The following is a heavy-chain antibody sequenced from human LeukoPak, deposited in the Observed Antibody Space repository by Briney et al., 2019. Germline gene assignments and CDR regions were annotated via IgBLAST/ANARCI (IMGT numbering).Heavy chain of an antibody. CDR3: ARDPKPTIFGVASFDY. D-gene: IGHD3-3*01. CDR1: GGSISSGDYD. Sequence: PSETLSLTCTVSGGSISSGDYDWSWIRQPPGKGLEWIGYIYYSGSTYYNPSLKSRVTISADTSKNQFSLKLSSVTAADTAVYYCARDPKPTIFGVASFDYWGQGTLVTVSS. CDR2: IYYSGST. J-gene: IGHJ4*02. V-gene: IGHV4-30-4*08.